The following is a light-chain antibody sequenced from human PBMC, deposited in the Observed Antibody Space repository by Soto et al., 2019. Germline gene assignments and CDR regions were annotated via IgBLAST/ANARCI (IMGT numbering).Light chain of an antibody. V-gene: IGKV3-20*01. Sequence: VLTQSQGTLSRSPGERATLSCTASQSVSNNYLAWYQQKPGQAPRLLIYGASNRATGIPDRFSGSGSGTDFTLTISRLEPEDFAVYYCQQYGSSGTFGQGTKVDIK. CDR3: QQYGSSGT. J-gene: IGKJ1*01. CDR1: QSVSNNY. CDR2: GAS.